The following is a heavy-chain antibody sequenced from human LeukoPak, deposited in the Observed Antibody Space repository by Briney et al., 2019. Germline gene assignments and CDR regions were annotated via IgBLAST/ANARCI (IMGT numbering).Heavy chain of an antibody. V-gene: IGHV4-39*01. CDR3: ARHEVLDAFDI. CDR1: GGSISSSSYY. Sequence: PSETLSLTCTVSGGSISSSSYYWGWIRQPPGKGLEWIGSIYYSGSTYYNPSLKSRVTISVDTSKNQFSLKLSSVTAADTAVYYRARHEVLDAFDIWGRGTMVTVSS. J-gene: IGHJ3*02. CDR2: IYYSGST. D-gene: IGHD3-3*01.